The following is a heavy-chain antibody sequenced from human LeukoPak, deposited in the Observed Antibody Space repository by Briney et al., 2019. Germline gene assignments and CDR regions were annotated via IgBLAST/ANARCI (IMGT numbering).Heavy chain of an antibody. Sequence: SETLSLTCTVSGYSISSGYYWGWIRQSPGKGLEWIGEINHSGSTNYNPSLKSRVTISVDTSKNQFSLKLSSVTAADTAVYYCARAVAAANWFDPWGQGTLVTVSS. V-gene: IGHV4-38-2*02. CDR2: INHSGST. CDR1: GYSISSGYY. CDR3: ARAVAAANWFDP. D-gene: IGHD6-25*01. J-gene: IGHJ5*02.